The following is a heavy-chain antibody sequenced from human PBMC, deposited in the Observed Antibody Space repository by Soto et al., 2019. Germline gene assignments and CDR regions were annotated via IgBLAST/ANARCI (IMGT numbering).Heavy chain of an antibody. V-gene: IGHV4-39*01. J-gene: IGHJ5*02. Sequence: PSETLSLTCTVSGGSISSSSYYWGWIRQPPGKGLEWIGSIYYSGSTYYNPSLKSRVTISVDTSKNQFSLKLSSVTAADTAVYYCARHLGFRYYDSSGYYYVGWFDPWGQGTLVTVSS. CDR3: ARHLGFRYYDSSGYYYVGWFDP. CDR2: IYYSGST. CDR1: GGSISSSSYY. D-gene: IGHD3-22*01.